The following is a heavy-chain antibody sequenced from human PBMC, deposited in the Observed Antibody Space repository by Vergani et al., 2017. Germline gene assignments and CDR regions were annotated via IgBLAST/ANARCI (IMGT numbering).Heavy chain of an antibody. D-gene: IGHD3-22*01. CDR3: AGPQGTSAYYYGGFDY. J-gene: IGHJ4*02. V-gene: IGHV3-23*01. Sequence: EVQLLESGGDLVQPGGSLRLSCAASGFTFIMHAMSWVRQAPGKGLDWVSTLSASDRRTHYADSVKGRFTISRDISKNTLSLQMNSLTAEDTAIYYCAGPQGTSAYYYGGFDYWGQGILVTVSS. CDR1: GFTFIMHA. CDR2: LSASDRRT.